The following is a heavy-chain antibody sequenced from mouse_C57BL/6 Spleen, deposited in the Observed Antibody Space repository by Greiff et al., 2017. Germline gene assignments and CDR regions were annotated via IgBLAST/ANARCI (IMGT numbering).Heavy chain of an antibody. V-gene: IGHV5-16*01. Sequence: EVQVVESEGGLVQPGSSMKLSCTASGFTFSDYYMAWVRQVPEKGLEWVANINYDGSSTYYLDSLKSRFIISRDNAKNILYLQMSSLKSEDTATYYCARVYDGYFDYWGQGTTLTVSS. CDR3: ARVYDGYFDY. CDR2: INYDGSST. J-gene: IGHJ2*01. D-gene: IGHD2-3*01. CDR1: GFTFSDYY.